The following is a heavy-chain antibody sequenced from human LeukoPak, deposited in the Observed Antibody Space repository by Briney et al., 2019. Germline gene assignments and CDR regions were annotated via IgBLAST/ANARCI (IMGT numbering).Heavy chain of an antibody. Sequence: SVKVSCKASGGTFSSYAISWVRQAPGQGLEWMGGIIPNFGTANYAQKFQGRVTVTADESTSTAYMELSSLRSEDTAVYYCARSGEVVPAARPTRPYYYGMDVWGKGTTVTVSS. D-gene: IGHD2-2*01. CDR2: IIPNFGTA. CDR1: GGTFSSYA. CDR3: ARSGEVVPAARPTRPYYYGMDV. J-gene: IGHJ6*04. V-gene: IGHV1-69*13.